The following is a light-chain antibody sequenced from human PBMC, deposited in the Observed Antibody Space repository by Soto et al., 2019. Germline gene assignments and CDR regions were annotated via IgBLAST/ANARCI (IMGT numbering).Light chain of an antibody. CDR2: GAS. CDR1: QGVSTSY. CDR3: QQYDSSTYT. V-gene: IGKV3-20*01. J-gene: IGKJ2*01. Sequence: EIVLTQSPGTLSLSLGERATLSCRASQGVSTSYLAWYQQKPGQAPRLLIYGASSRASGIPDRFSGSGSGTDFTLTINRLEPEDFAVYYCQQYDSSTYTFGQGTKLEIK.